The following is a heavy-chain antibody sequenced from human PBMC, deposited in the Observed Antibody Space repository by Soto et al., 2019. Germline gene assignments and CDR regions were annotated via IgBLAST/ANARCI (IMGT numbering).Heavy chain of an antibody. CDR2: VFYSGST. CDR1: GGSMSPYY. J-gene: IGHJ4*02. V-gene: IGHV4-59*01. D-gene: IGHD4-4*01. Sequence: QVQLQESGPGLVKASETLSLTCTVSGGSMSPYYWSWIRQAPGVGLEWIAYVFYSGSTHYDPSLKSQVTRSVDTSKTQVSLKLTSVTDADTAVYYCARGLATVDVDYWGPGALDNVS. CDR3: ARGLATVDVDY.